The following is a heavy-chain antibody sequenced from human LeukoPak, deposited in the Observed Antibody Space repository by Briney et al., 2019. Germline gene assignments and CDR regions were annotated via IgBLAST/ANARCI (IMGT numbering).Heavy chain of an antibody. Sequence: PSETLSLTCTVSGGSISSYYWSWIRQPPGKGLEWIGYIYYSGSTNYNPSLKSRVTISVDTSKNQFSLKLSSVTAAETAVYYCARSSLRYVSGGFLGYFDYWGQGTLVTVSS. D-gene: IGHD3-9*01. CDR3: ARSSLRYVSGGFLGYFDY. CDR1: GGSISSYY. J-gene: IGHJ4*02. CDR2: IYYSGST. V-gene: IGHV4-59*01.